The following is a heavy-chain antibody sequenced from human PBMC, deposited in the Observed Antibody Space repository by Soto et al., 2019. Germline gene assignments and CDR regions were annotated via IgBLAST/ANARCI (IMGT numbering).Heavy chain of an antibody. J-gene: IGHJ6*03. Sequence: EVRLVESGGGLVQPGRSLRLACAASGFTFDQYTMHWVRQAPGKGLEWVSSITWHSGTIGYADSVKGRFTISRDNAKNSLYRQMNSLRGEDTALYYCAKEMITFGDFNYYYMDVWGNGTTVTVSS. CDR2: ITWHSGTI. CDR3: AKEMITFGDFNYYYMDV. CDR1: GFTFDQYT. D-gene: IGHD3-16*01. V-gene: IGHV3-9*01.